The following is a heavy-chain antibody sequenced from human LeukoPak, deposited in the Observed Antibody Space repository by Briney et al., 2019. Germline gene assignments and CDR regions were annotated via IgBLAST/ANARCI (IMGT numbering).Heavy chain of an antibody. V-gene: IGHV3-21*01. D-gene: IGHD3-9*01. J-gene: IGHJ4*02. CDR1: GFTFSSYS. Sequence: PGGSLRLSCAASGFTFSSYSMNWVRQAPGKGLEWVSSISSSSSYIYYADSVKGRFTISRDNAKNSLYLQMNSLRAEDTAVYYCAARRYDILTGYRDYWGQGTLVTVSS. CDR2: ISSSSSYI. CDR3: AARRYDILTGYRDY.